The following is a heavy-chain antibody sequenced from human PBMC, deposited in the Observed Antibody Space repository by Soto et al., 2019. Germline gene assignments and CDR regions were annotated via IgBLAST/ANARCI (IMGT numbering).Heavy chain of an antibody. D-gene: IGHD1-1*01. J-gene: IGHJ4*02. CDR3: ARGETQQQRDH. Sequence: QVQLQESGPGLVKPSGTLALTCAVSGDSIRSTNWWSWVRQSPGKGLEWIGDIHHSGSTKHNPSRQSPGIISGDKSKNPFSLMLSSVTAADTAVYYCARGETQQQRDHWGQGTLVTVSS. V-gene: IGHV4-4*02. CDR1: GDSIRSTNW. CDR2: IHHSGST.